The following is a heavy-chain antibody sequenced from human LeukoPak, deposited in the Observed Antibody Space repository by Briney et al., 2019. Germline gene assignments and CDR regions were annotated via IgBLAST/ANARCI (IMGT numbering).Heavy chain of an antibody. CDR1: GYTLTELS. CDR2: FDPEDGET. D-gene: IGHD1-26*01. V-gene: IGHV1-24*01. J-gene: IGHJ5*02. Sequence: ASVKVSCKVSGYTLTELSMHWVRQAPGKGLEWMGGFDPEDGETIYAQKFQGRVTMTEDTSTDTAYMELSSLRSEDTAVYYCATRGEQPLHYWFDPWGQGTLVPSPQ. CDR3: ATRGEQPLHYWFDP.